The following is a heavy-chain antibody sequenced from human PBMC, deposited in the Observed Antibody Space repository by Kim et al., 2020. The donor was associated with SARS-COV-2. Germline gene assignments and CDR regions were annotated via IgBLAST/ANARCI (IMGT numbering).Heavy chain of an antibody. J-gene: IGHJ4*02. CDR3: AKGRSSGWYDDY. Sequence: GGSLRLSCAASGFTFSSYGMHWVRQAPGKGLEWVAVISYDGSNKYYADSVKGRFTISRDNSKNTLYLQMNSLRAEDTAVYYCAKGRSSGWYDDYWGQGTLVTVSS. CDR1: GFTFSSYG. D-gene: IGHD6-19*01. CDR2: ISYDGSNK. V-gene: IGHV3-30*18.